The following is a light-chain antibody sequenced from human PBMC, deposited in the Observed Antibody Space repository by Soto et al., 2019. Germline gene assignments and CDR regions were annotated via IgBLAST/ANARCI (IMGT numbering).Light chain of an antibody. J-gene: IGKJ2*01. CDR2: GAS. CDR3: LQYNTWPYT. CDR1: QSVSSN. V-gene: IGKV3-15*01. Sequence: EIGMTQSPATLSVSPGERATLSCRASQSVSSNLAWYQQNPGQAHRLLIYGASTKATGIPARFSGSGSGTEFTLTISSLQSENFAVYYCLQYNTWPYTFGQGTKLEIK.